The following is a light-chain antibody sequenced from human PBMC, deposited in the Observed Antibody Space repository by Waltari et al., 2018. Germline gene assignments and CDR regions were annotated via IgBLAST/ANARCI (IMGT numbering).Light chain of an antibody. CDR3: QSFDGRLSLYV. J-gene: IGLJ1*01. CDR1: SSNLGTGNP. CDR2: GDI. Sequence: QSVLPHPLSVSGAPRLRLSTSRCGSSSNLGTGNPGHCDQQLPGTAPKPLIYGDINRPSGVPDRFSGSTSATSASLSITGLQAEDEADYYCQSFDGRLSLYVFGTGTKVTVL. V-gene: IGLV1-40*01.